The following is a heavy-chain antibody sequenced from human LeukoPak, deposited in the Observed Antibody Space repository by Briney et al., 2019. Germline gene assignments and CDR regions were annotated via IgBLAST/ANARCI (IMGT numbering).Heavy chain of an antibody. D-gene: IGHD3-10*01. Sequence: PSETLSLTCTVSGGPISSNSYFWGGIRQPPGKGLEWIGSIYYSGSTYYNPSLKSRVTISVDTSKNQFSLRVSSVTAADTAVYYCARDRGYYGSGSIDYWGQGTLVTVSS. J-gene: IGHJ4*02. CDR3: ARDRGYYGSGSIDY. CDR1: GGPISSNSYF. CDR2: IYYSGST. V-gene: IGHV4-39*07.